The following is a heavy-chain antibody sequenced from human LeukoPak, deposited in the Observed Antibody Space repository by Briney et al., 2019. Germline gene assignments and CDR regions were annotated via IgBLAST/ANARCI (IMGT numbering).Heavy chain of an antibody. D-gene: IGHD1-14*01. J-gene: IGHJ3*01. Sequence: GGSLRLSCAASGFTFNNYEMHWVRQTAGKGLEWVSAVGIAGDTFYAGSVKGRFSISRDNAESSLSLQMNSLRAGDTAVYYCAREGRMGTADAFDVWGQGTMVTVSS. CDR2: VGIAGDT. CDR3: AREGRMGTADAFDV. CDR1: GFTFNNYE. V-gene: IGHV3-13*01.